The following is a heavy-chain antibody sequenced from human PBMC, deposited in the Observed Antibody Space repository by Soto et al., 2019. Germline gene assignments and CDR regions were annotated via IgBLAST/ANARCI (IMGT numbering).Heavy chain of an antibody. D-gene: IGHD3-3*01. J-gene: IGHJ6*02. CDR3: ASPTREWLPPARDYYYGMDV. CDR2: IIPIFSTA. V-gene: IGHV1-69*06. Sequence: QVQLVQSGAEVKKPGSSVKVSCKASGGTFSSYAISWVRQAPGQGLEWMGGIIPIFSTANYAQKFQGRVTIASDKATSTAYMEPSSLRSEDTAVYYCASPTREWLPPARDYYYGMDVWGQGTTVTVSS. CDR1: GGTFSSYA.